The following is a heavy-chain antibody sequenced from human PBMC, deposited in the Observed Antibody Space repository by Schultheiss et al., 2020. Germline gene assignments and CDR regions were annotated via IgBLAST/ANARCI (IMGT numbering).Heavy chain of an antibody. CDR3: VTTGRSGGMDV. Sequence: SETLSLKCAVYGGSFSGYYWSWIRQPPGKGLEWIGYIYYSGSTNYNPSLKSRVTISVDTSKNQFSLKLSSVTAADTAVYYGVTTGRSGGMDVWGQGTTVTVSS. CDR2: IYYSGST. CDR1: GGSFSGYY. D-gene: IGHD3-10*01. J-gene: IGHJ6*02. V-gene: IGHV4-34*01.